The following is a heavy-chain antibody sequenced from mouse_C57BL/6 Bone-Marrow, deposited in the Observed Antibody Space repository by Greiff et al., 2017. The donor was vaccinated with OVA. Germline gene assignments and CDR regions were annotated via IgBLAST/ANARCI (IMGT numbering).Heavy chain of an antibody. CDR3: ARNGSSYWYFDV. Sequence: VQLQQSGPELVKPGDSVKISCKASGYSFTGYFMNWVMQSHGKSLEWIGRINPYNGDTFYNQKFKGKATLTVDKSSSTAHMERRSLTSDDSAVYYCARNGSSYWYFDVWGTGTTVTVAS. V-gene: IGHV1-20*01. J-gene: IGHJ1*03. CDR1: GYSFTGYF. D-gene: IGHD1-1*01. CDR2: INPYNGDT.